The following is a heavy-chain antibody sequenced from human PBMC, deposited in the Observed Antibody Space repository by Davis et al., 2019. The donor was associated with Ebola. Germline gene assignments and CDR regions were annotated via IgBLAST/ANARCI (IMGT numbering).Heavy chain of an antibody. J-gene: IGHJ4*02. CDR1: GFTVSSNY. D-gene: IGHD1-26*01. CDR3: ARDKGIVGATELFDY. V-gene: IGHV3-53*01. Sequence: PGGSLRLSCAASGFTVSSNYMSWVRQAPGKGLEWVSVIYSGGSTYYADSVKGRFTISRDNSKNTLYLQMNSLRAEDTAVYYCARDKGIVGATELFDYWGQGTLVTASS. CDR2: IYSGGST.